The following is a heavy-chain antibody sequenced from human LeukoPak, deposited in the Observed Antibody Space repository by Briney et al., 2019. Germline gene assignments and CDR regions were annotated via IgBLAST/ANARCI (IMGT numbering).Heavy chain of an antibody. Sequence: GGSLRLSCTASGFVFSDYSMNWVRQAPGKGLEWLSYISRDSGTIYYADSVKGRFTISRDNARNSLFLQMSRLRAEDTAVYYCASLPGAVALDYWGQGALVTVSS. CDR3: ASLPGAVALDY. J-gene: IGHJ4*02. CDR1: GFVFSDYS. CDR2: ISRDSGTI. D-gene: IGHD6-19*01. V-gene: IGHV3-48*01.